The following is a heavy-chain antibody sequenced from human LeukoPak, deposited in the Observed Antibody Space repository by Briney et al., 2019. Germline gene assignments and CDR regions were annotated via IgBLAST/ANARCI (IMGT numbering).Heavy chain of an antibody. CDR1: GFTFNIYA. D-gene: IGHD3-10*01. CDR3: AKRAFGSERHLDY. CDR2: ISNSGGGT. Sequence: GGSLRLSCAASGFTFNIYAMNWVRQAPGKGLEWVSVISNSGGGTYYADSVKGRFTISRDNSKNTLYLQMNSLRAEDTAVYYCAKRAFGSERHLDYWGQGILVTVSS. V-gene: IGHV3-23*01. J-gene: IGHJ4*02.